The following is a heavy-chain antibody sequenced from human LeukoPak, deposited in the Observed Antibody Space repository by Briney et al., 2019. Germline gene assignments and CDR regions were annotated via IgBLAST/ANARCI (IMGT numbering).Heavy chain of an antibody. J-gene: IGHJ3*02. V-gene: IGHV3-21*01. CDR2: ISSSSSYI. D-gene: IGHD6-13*01. Sequence: PGGSLRLSCAASGFTFSSYSMNWVRQAPGKGLEWVSSISSSSSYIYYADSVKGRFTISRDNAKNSLYLQMNSLRAEDTAVYYCARDDVLIAAASNGPNAFDIWGQGTMVTVSS. CDR3: ARDDVLIAAASNGPNAFDI. CDR1: GFTFSSYS.